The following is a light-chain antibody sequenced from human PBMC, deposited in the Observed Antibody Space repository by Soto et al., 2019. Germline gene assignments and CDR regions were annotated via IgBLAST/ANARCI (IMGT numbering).Light chain of an antibody. V-gene: IGKV3-15*01. J-gene: IGKJ5*01. CDR1: QSVSSN. CDR2: YAS. CDR3: QQYNNWLRT. Sequence: EIVMTQSPATLSVSPGERATLSCRASQSVSSNLAWYQQKPGQAPRLLIYYASTRATGIPARFSGSVSGTEFTLTISSLQSEDFAVYYCQQYNNWLRTFGQGTRLEIK.